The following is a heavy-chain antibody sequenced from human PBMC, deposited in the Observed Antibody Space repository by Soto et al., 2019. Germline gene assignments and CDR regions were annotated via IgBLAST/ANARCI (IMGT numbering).Heavy chain of an antibody. D-gene: IGHD6-13*01. J-gene: IGHJ6*02. CDR1: GFPFDYYT. CDR3: AKVANPYSTPTYYYYYGMDV. CDR2: ISWDGGST. Sequence: SLILSSGASGFPFDYYTMHGVLQTQGKGLEWVSLISWDGGSTYYADSVKGRFTISRDNSKNSLYLQMNSLRTEDTALYYCAKVANPYSTPTYYYYYGMDVWGQGTTVTVSS. V-gene: IGHV3-43*01.